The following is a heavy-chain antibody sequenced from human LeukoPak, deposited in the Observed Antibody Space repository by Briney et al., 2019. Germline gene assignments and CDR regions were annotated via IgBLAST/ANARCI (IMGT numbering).Heavy chain of an antibody. V-gene: IGHV1-3*01. CDR3: AREPTRFGELDC. Sequence: ASVKVSCKASGYTFTSYVLHWVRQAPGQRLEWMGWINAANGETKYSQRFQGRVTFTRDTSASTAYMELSSLTSADTAVYYCAREPTRFGELDCWGQGTLVTVSS. D-gene: IGHD3-10*01. CDR1: GYTFTSYV. CDR2: INAANGET. J-gene: IGHJ4*02.